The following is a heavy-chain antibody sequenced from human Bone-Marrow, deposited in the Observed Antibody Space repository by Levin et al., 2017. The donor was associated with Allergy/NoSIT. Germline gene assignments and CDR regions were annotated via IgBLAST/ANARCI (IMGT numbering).Heavy chain of an antibody. V-gene: IGHV3-74*01. Sequence: PGESLKISCAASGFTFNRYWMHWVRQAPGKGLVWVSRVNTNGSGTRYADSVKGRFTISRDNAKNTLYLQMNSLRAEDTAVYYCVRAITLVRGVTANFDYWGQGILVTVSS. CDR1: GFTFNRYW. CDR3: VRAITLVRGVTANFDY. D-gene: IGHD3-10*01. J-gene: IGHJ4*02. CDR2: VNTNGSGT.